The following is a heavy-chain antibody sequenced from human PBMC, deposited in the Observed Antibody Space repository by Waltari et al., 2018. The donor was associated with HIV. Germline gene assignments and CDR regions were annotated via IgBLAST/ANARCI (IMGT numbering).Heavy chain of an antibody. CDR1: GGAVNATNYF. D-gene: IGHD2-2*01. CDR2: MSYSGRS. Sequence: QLQLQETGPGLVKPSETLSLTCIVSGGAVNATNYFWGWIRQPPGKGLEWIGSMSYSGRSYYSPSLQRRVTMSIDTPTNQFSLNLQSVTATDTAVYYCTRGRYCSRSTCSPYSNYANYDSDYWGHGTLVTVSS. CDR3: TRGRYCSRSTCSPYSNYANYDSDY. V-gene: IGHV4-39*02. J-gene: IGHJ4*01.